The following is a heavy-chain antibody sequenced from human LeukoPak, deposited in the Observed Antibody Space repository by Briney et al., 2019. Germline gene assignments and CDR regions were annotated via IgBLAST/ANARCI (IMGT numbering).Heavy chain of an antibody. Sequence: NPGGSLRFSCAASGFTFSNAWMSWVRQAPGKGLEWGGRIKSKTDGGTTDYAAPVKGRFTISRDDSKNTAYLQMNSLKTEDTAVYYCTLSYCSGGSCKPYDYWGQGTLVTVSS. CDR1: GFTFSNAW. D-gene: IGHD2-15*01. V-gene: IGHV3-15*01. CDR3: TLSYCSGGSCKPYDY. J-gene: IGHJ4*02. CDR2: IKSKTDGGTT.